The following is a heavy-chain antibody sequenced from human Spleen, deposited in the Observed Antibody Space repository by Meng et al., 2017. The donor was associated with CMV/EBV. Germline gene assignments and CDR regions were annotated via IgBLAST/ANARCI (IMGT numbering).Heavy chain of an antibody. V-gene: IGHV3-30-3*01. CDR2: ISYDGSNK. Sequence: QVQLVESGGGVVQPGRSLRLSCAASGFTFSSYAMHWVRQAPGKGLEWVAVISYDGSNKYYADSVKGRFTISRDNSKNTLYLQMNSLRAEDTAVYYCASSPRSSGWYGGANWFDTWGQGTLVTVVS. D-gene: IGHD6-19*01. CDR1: GFTFSSYA. CDR3: ASSPRSSGWYGGANWFDT. J-gene: IGHJ5*02.